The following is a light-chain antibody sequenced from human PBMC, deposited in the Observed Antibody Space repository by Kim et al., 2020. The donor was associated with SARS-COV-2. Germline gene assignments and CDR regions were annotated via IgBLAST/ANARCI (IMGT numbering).Light chain of an antibody. CDR3: NSRDDV. Sequence: VVSVALGQTVRITCQGDSLRSYYASWYQQKPGQAPVVVIYGTNNRPSGIPDRFSGSSSGNTASLTITGAQAEDEADYYCNSRDDVFGTGTKVTVL. CDR2: GTN. J-gene: IGLJ1*01. V-gene: IGLV3-19*01. CDR1: SLRSYY.